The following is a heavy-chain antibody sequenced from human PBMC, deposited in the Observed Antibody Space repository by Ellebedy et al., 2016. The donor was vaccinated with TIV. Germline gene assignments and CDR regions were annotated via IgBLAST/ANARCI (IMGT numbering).Heavy chain of an antibody. D-gene: IGHD3-9*01. CDR3: ARGTYYDILGWFDP. CDR2: MNPNSGNT. J-gene: IGHJ5*02. CDR1: GYTFTSYD. Sequence: AASVKVSCKASGYTFTSYDINWVRQATGQGLEWMGWMNPNSGNTGYAQKFQGRVTITRNTSISTAYMEMSSLRSEDTAVYYCARGTYYDILGWFDPWGQGTLVTVSS. V-gene: IGHV1-8*03.